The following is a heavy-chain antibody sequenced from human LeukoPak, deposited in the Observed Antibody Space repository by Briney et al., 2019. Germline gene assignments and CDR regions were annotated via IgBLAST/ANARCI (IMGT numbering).Heavy chain of an antibody. CDR1: GGSLNTYY. D-gene: IGHD5-12*01. J-gene: IGHJ4*02. CDR2: IYYSGST. Sequence: SETLSLTRTVSGGSLNTYYWSWIRQSPRKGLEWIGYIYYSGSTNYNPSLKSRIAISLDTSKNQFSLKLRSVTAAETAVYYCARGGGYEMPRVFDYWGQGTLVTVSS. V-gene: IGHV4-59*01. CDR3: ARGGGYEMPRVFDY.